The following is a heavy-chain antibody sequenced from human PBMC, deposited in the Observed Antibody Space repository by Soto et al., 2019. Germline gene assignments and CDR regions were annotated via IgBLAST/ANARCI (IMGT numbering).Heavy chain of an antibody. V-gene: IGHV3-48*03. CDR3: ARPRYDFWSGYFYHYGMAV. D-gene: IGHD3-3*01. J-gene: IGHJ6*02. CDR2: ISSSGSTI. CDR1: GFTFSSYE. Sequence: PGGSLRLSCAASGFTFSSYEMNWVRQAPGKGLEWVSYISSSGSTIYYADSVKGRFTISRDNAKNSLYLQMNSLRAEDTAVYYCARPRYDFWSGYFYHYGMAVWGQGTTVTVSS.